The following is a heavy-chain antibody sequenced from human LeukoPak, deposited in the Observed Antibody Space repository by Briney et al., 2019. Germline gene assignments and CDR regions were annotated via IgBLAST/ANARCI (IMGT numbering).Heavy chain of an antibody. D-gene: IGHD3-22*01. J-gene: IGHJ4*02. CDR1: GGSISYSSYY. CDR2: IFHSGST. Sequence: SEALSLTCTVSGGSISYSSYYWGWIRQPPGKGLEWIGSIFHSGSTFYNPSLKSRVTISVDTSKNQFSLKLTSVTAADTAVYYCARDPYDSSGYFDYWGQGTLVTASS. V-gene: IGHV4-39*07. CDR3: ARDPYDSSGYFDY.